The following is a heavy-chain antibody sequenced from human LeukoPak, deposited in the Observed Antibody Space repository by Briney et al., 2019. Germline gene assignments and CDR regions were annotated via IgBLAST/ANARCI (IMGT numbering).Heavy chain of an antibody. CDR1: GYTLTELS. J-gene: IGHJ6*02. CDR3: AREGGYSGYDTREYYYYGMDV. D-gene: IGHD5-12*01. CDR2: FDPEDGET. V-gene: IGHV1-24*01. Sequence: ASVKVSCKVSGYTLTELSMHWVRQAPGKGLEWMGGFDPEDGETIYAQKFQGRVTMTEDTSTDTAYMELSSLRSEDTAVYYCAREGGYSGYDTREYYYYGMDVWGQGTTVTVSS.